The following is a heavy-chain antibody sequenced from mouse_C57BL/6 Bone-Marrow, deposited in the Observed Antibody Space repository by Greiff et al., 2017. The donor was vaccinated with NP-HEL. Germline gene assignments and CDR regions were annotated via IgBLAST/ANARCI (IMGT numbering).Heavy chain of an antibody. V-gene: IGHV5-4*03. CDR3: ARSSFPPFDY. CDR1: GFTFSSYA. D-gene: IGHD1-2*01. CDR2: ISDGGSYT. Sequence: DVMLVESGGGLVKPGGSLKLSCAASGFTFSSYAMSWVRQTPEKRLEWVATISDGGSYTYYPANVKGRFTISRDNAKNNLYLQMSHLKSEDTAMYYCARSSFPPFDYWGQGTTLTVSS. J-gene: IGHJ2*01.